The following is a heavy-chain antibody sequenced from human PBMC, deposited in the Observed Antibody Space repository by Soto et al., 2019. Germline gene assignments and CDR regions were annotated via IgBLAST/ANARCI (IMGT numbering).Heavy chain of an antibody. CDR1: GFSLSTSGVG. J-gene: IGHJ5*02. D-gene: IGHD3-3*01. V-gene: IGHV2-5*01. CDR3: AHRQKGYDFWSGSGNWFDP. CDR2: IYWNDDK. Sequence: QITLKESGPTLVKPTQPLTLTCTFSGFSLSTSGVGVGWIRQPPGKALEWLALIYWNDDKRYSPSLKSRLTITKDTSKNQVVLTMTNMDPVDTATYYCAHRQKGYDFWSGSGNWFDPWGQGTLVTVSS.